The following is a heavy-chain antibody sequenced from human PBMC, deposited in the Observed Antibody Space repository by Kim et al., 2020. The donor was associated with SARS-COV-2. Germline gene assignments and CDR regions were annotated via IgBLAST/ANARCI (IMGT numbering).Heavy chain of an antibody. Sequence: GGSLRLSCAASGFTFSSYEMNWVRQAPGKGLEWVSYISSSGSTIYYADSVKGRFTISIDNAKNSLYLQMNSLRAEDTAVYYCASGPEGGDFDYWGQESLVTAAS. V-gene: IGHV3-48*03. CDR3: ASGPEGGDFDY. CDR2: ISSSGSTI. CDR1: GFTFSSYE. J-gene: IGHJ4*02. D-gene: IGHD3-16*01.